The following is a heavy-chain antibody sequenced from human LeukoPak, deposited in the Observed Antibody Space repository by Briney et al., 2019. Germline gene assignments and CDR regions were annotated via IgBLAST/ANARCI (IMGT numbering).Heavy chain of an antibody. CDR2: TNNDGSSR. D-gene: IGHD2-8*01. J-gene: IGHJ4*02. Sequence: GGSLRLSCAASGFTFTSYWMHWVRQVPGKGLVWVSYTNNDGSSRSYADSVKGRFTISRDNAKNMLYLQMNSLRVEDTAVYYCAIFKENGYWGQGTLVTVSS. V-gene: IGHV3-74*01. CDR1: GFTFTSYW. CDR3: AIFKENGY.